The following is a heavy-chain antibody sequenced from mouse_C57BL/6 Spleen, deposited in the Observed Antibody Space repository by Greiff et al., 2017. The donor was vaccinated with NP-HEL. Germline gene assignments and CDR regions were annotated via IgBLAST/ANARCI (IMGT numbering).Heavy chain of an antibody. Sequence: QVQLQQSGAELVRPGTSVKVSCKASGYAFTNYLIEWVKQRPGQGLEWIGVINPGSGGTNYNEKFKGKATLTADKSSSTAYMQLSSLTSEDSAVYFCARQGYYGNYGAMDYWGQGTSVTVSS. CDR1: GYAFTNYL. V-gene: IGHV1-54*01. CDR3: ARQGYYGNYGAMDY. J-gene: IGHJ4*01. CDR2: INPGSGGT. D-gene: IGHD2-1*01.